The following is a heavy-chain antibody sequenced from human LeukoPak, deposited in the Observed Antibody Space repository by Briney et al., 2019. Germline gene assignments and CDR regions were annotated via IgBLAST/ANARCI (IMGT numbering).Heavy chain of an antibody. D-gene: IGHD1-26*01. J-gene: IGHJ6*02. CDR1: GGSISSYY. CDR2: IYYSGSA. CDR3: ARLRSGSTPPPPHYYYGLDV. V-gene: IGHV4-59*01. Sequence: PSETLSLTCTVSGGSISSYYWSWIRQPPAKGLEWIGYIYYSGSANSNPSLESRVTISVDTSKNQFSLKLSSVTAADTAAYYCARLRSGSTPPPPHYYYGLDVWGQGTTVIVSS.